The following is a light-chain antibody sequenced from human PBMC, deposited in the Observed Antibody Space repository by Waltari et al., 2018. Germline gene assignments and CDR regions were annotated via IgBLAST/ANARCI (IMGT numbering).Light chain of an antibody. CDR3: AAWDDSLNGYV. J-gene: IGLJ1*01. V-gene: IGLV1-44*01. Sequence: QSVLTQPPSASGTPGQRVTISCSGSSSNIGVNTVNWYQQLPGTAPQLFIFTNSRRPSGVPDRFSGSKSGTSASLAISGLQSEDEADYYCAAWDDSLNGYVFGSGTKVTVL. CDR1: SSNIGVNT. CDR2: TNS.